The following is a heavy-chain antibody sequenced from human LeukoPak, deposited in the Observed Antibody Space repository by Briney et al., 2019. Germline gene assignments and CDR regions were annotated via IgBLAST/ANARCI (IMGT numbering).Heavy chain of an antibody. V-gene: IGHV3-30-3*01. J-gene: IGHJ4*02. CDR1: GFTFSSYA. CDR3: AREEGRDTAMVFGC. D-gene: IGHD5-18*01. Sequence: GGSLRLSCAASGFTFSSYAMHWVRQAPGKGLEWVAVISYDGSNKYNADSVKGRFTISRDNSKNTLYLQMNSLRAEDTAVYYCAREEGRDTAMVFGCWGQGTLVTVSS. CDR2: ISYDGSNK.